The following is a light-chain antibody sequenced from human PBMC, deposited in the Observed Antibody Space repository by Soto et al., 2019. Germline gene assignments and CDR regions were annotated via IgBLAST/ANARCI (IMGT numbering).Light chain of an antibody. J-gene: IGKJ1*01. CDR1: QSISSSD. CDR2: SAS. CDR3: QQYGSSPWT. Sequence: EIVLTQSPGTLSLSPGERATLSCGASQSISSSDLAWYQQKPGQAPRLLIYSASSRATGVPDRFSGGGSGTDFTLTITRLEPEDFALYYCQQYGSSPWTFGQGTKVDIK. V-gene: IGKV3-20*01.